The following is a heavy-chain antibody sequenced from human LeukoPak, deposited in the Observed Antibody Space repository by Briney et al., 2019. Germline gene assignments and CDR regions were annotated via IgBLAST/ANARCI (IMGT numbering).Heavy chain of an antibody. CDR2: ISGSGGST. CDR3: AKDLSYYDSSGYYYEPSYFDY. D-gene: IGHD3-22*01. CDR1: GFTFSSYA. Sequence: PGGSLRLSCAASGFTFSSYAMSWVRQAPGKGLEWVSAISGSGGSTYYADSVKGRFTISRDNSKNTLYLQMNSLRAEDTAVYYCAKDLSYYDSSGYYYEPSYFDYWGQGTLVTVSS. V-gene: IGHV3-23*01. J-gene: IGHJ4*02.